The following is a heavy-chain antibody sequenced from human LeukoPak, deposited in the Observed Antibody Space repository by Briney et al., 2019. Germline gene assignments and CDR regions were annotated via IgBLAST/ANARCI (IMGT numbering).Heavy chain of an antibody. CDR2: TYSGGST. CDR1: GFTVSSNY. V-gene: IGHV3-66*01. D-gene: IGHD3-22*01. J-gene: IGHJ4*02. Sequence: PGGSLRLSCAASGFTVSSNYMSWVRQAPGKGLEWVSVTYSGGSTYYADSVKGRFTISRDNSKDTLYLQMNSLRAEDTAVYYCARERPYDSSGYYWGKNYFDYWGQGTLVTVSS. CDR3: ARERPYDSSGYYWGKNYFDY.